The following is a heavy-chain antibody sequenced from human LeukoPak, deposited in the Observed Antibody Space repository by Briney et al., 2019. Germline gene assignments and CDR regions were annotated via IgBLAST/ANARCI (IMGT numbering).Heavy chain of an antibody. V-gene: IGHV1-2*02. J-gene: IGHJ4*02. CDR3: ARVGGAGYSSSWYRVEDY. CDR2: INPNSGGT. CDR1: GYTFTGYY. D-gene: IGHD6-13*01. Sequence: ASVKVSCKASGYTFTGYYMHWVRQAPGQGLEWMGWINPNSGGTNYAQKFQGRVTMTRDTSISTAYMELSSLRSEDTAVYYCARVGGAGYSSSWYRVEDYWGQGTLVTVSS.